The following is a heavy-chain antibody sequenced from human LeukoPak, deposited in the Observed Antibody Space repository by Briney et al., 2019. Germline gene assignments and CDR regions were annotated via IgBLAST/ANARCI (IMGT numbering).Heavy chain of an antibody. CDR1: GGSISSYY. Sequence: SETLSLTCTVSGGSISSYYWSWIRQPPGKGLEWIGYIYYSGSTNYNPSLKSRVTISVHTSKNQFPLKLSSVTAADTAIYYCARDQDYYGSGSYGPDHWGQGTQVTVSS. D-gene: IGHD3-10*01. V-gene: IGHV4-59*12. J-gene: IGHJ4*02. CDR2: IYYSGST. CDR3: ARDQDYYGSGSYGPDH.